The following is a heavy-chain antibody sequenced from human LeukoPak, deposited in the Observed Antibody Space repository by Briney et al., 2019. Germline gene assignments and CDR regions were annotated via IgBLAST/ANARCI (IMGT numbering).Heavy chain of an antibody. CDR2: IYYTGIA. J-gene: IGHJ4*02. Sequence: SETLSLTCTVSDGSITRSSYYWGWIRQTPGEGLDWIGSIYYTGIAYYNPSLQGRVTISVDTPKNQFSLKLNSVTVADTAVYYCARLRVTTGFDYWDQGIPVTVSS. D-gene: IGHD2-21*02. CDR1: DGSITRSSYY. CDR3: ARLRVTTGFDY. V-gene: IGHV4-39*01.